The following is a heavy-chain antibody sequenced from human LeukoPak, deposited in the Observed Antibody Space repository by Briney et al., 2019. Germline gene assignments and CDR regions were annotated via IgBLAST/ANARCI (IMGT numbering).Heavy chain of an antibody. J-gene: IGHJ4*02. CDR1: GYTFTGYY. D-gene: IGHD3-10*01. Sequence: GASVKVSCKASGYTFTGYYMHWVRQAPGQGLEWMGWINPNSGGTNYAQKFQGRVTMTRDTSISTAYMELSRLRSDDTAVYYCARVARVRGVIITPYYLDYWGQGTLVTVSS. CDR2: INPNSGGT. CDR3: ARVARVRGVIITPYYLDY. V-gene: IGHV1-2*02.